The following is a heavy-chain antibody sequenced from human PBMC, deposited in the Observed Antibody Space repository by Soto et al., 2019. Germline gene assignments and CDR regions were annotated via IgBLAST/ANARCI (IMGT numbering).Heavy chain of an antibody. CDR3: ARSFDSSSTYGMDV. CDR2: IDPSDSYT. V-gene: IGHV5-10-1*01. J-gene: IGHJ6*02. CDR1: GYSFSTYC. Sequence: AEFLKISWKGSGYSFSTYCSNWVLQMPGKGLEWMGRIDPSDSYTKYSPSFQGHVIMSADKSISTAYLHWSSLKASDTAIYYCARSFDSSSTYGMDVWGQGTTVTVSS. D-gene: IGHD6-13*01.